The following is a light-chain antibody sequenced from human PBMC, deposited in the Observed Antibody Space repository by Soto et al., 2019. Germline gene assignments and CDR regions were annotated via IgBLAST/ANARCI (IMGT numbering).Light chain of an antibody. Sequence: QSALTQPRSVSGSPGQSVTISCTGTSSNVGGYNDVSWYQQLPGTAPKLMIYAVSKRPSGVPDRFSGSKSGNTASLTISGLQAEDEADYYCCSYEGSYTYLFGTGTKLTVL. CDR3: CSYEGSYTYL. V-gene: IGLV2-11*01. J-gene: IGLJ1*01. CDR2: AVS. CDR1: SSNVGGYND.